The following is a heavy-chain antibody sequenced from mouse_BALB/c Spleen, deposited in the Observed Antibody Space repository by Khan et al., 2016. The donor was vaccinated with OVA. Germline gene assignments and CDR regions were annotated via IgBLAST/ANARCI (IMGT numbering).Heavy chain of an antibody. D-gene: IGHD1-1*01. J-gene: IGHJ3*01. Sequence: VQLQQSGPELVKPGASVKISCKASGYTFTDFTIDWVKQSHGKSLEWIGYIFPYNGGTTYNQKFRNKATLNVDNSSNTAYMEFRSLTSEDSAVCYCGRGGYGSMFASWGQGTLVTVSA. CDR2: IFPYNGGT. CDR1: GYTFTDFT. CDR3: GRGGYGSMFAS. V-gene: IGHV1S29*02.